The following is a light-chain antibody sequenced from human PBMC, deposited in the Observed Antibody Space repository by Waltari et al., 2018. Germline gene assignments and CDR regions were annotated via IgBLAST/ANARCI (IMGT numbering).Light chain of an antibody. V-gene: IGLV1-44*01. CDR1: YSNIGSRA. CDR3: ATWDDSLNWV. CDR2: GND. J-gene: IGLJ3*02. Sequence: QSALTQPPSVSGTPGQRVTISCSGSYSNIGSRALTWYQQLPGTAPKLLIYGNDHRPSGVPYRFSGSKSGTSASLAISGLQSEDEADYYCATWDDSLNWVFGGGTKLTVL.